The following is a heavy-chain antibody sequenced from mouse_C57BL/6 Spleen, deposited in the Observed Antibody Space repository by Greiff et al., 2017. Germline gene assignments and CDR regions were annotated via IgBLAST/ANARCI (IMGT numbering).Heavy chain of an antibody. J-gene: IGHJ1*03. Sequence: VQLQQSGPELVKPGASVKISCKASGYTFTDYYMNWVKQSHGKSLEWIGDINPNNGGTSYNQKFKGKATLTVDKSSSTAYMELRSLTSEDSAVYYCARCGGYLWYFDVWGTGTTVTVSS. CDR3: ARCGGYLWYFDV. CDR1: GYTFTDYY. D-gene: IGHD2-2*01. V-gene: IGHV1-26*01. CDR2: INPNNGGT.